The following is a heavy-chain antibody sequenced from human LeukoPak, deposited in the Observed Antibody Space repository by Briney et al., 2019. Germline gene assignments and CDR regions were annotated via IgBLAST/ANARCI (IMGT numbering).Heavy chain of an antibody. V-gene: IGHV4-39*07. J-gene: IGHJ4*02. CDR2: GDYSGGT. CDR3: AGERGEEYSSGWYKTNYFYN. Sequence: SETLSLTCTVSGNSFTSVTDYWAWIRQPPGKGLEWIASGDYSGGTYYNPSLESRVAISADMSKNQISLKLTSVTGADTAVYYCAGERGEEYSSGWYKTNYFYNWGQGIRVTVSS. CDR1: GNSFTSVTDY. D-gene: IGHD6-19*01.